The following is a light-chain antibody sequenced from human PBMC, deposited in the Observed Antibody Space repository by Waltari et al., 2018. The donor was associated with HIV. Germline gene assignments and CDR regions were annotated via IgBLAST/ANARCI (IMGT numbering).Light chain of an antibody. CDR3: QQYGSSPYT. J-gene: IGKJ2*01. V-gene: IGKV3-20*01. CDR2: GAS. CDR1: QSVSSSY. Sequence: EIVLTQSPGTLSLSPGERATLPCRASQSVSSSYLAWYQQKPRQAPRLLIYGASSRATGIPDRFSGSGSGTDFTLTISRLEPEDFAVYYCQQYGSSPYTFGQGTKLEIK.